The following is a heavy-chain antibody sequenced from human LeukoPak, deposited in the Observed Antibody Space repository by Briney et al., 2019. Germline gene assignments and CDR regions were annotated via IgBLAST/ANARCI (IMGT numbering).Heavy chain of an antibody. CDR2: ISYDGSNK. V-gene: IGHV3-30-3*01. CDR1: GFTFSSYA. J-gene: IGHJ4*02. CDR3: ARGKYYDFWSAEMGYFDY. D-gene: IGHD3-3*01. Sequence: GGSLRLSCAASGFTFSSYAMHWVRQAPGKGLEWVAVISYDGSNKYYADSVKGRFTISRDNSKNTLYLQMNSLRAEDTAVYYCARGKYYDFWSAEMGYFDYWGQGTLVTVSS.